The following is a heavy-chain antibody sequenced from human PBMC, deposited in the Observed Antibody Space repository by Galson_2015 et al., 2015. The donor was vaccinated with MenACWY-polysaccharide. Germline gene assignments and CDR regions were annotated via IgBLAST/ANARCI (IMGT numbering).Heavy chain of an antibody. D-gene: IGHD3-16*01. CDR3: ASLLGEVPAQTGAFDI. CDR2: IIPGLDKP. Sequence: SVKVSCKASGGSFSILSFNWVRQAPGQGLEWMGRIIPGLDKPNYAQRFQGRATITADKSTGTAYMELSSLRSEDTAVYYCASLLGEVPAQTGAFDIWGQGAVVTVSS. CDR1: GGSFSILS. V-gene: IGHV1-69*02. J-gene: IGHJ3*02.